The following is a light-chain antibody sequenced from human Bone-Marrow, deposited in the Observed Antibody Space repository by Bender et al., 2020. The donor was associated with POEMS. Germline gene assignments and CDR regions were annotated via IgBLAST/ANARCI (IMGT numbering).Light chain of an antibody. CDR2: DVT. J-gene: IGLJ3*02. CDR3: QSYDNSLGGWV. Sequence: QSALTQPASVSGSPGQSITISCTGTSSDVGSYKLVSWYQQHPGKAPKLIIYDVTHRPSGVSNRFSGSKSGNTASLAITGLQAEDEGDYYCQSYDNSLGGWVFGGGTKLTVL. CDR1: SSDVGSYKL. V-gene: IGLV2-14*02.